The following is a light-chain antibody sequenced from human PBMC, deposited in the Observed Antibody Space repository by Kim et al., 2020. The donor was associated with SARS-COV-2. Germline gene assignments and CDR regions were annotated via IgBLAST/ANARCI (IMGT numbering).Light chain of an antibody. CDR2: GAS. CDR1: QSIANNF. CDR3: QEFETPHP. V-gene: IGKV3-20*01. J-gene: IGKJ4*01. Sequence: EIVLTQSPGTLSLSPGERATLSCRASQSIANNFLAWYQQKPGQAPRLLIYGASIRATGIADRFSGSGSGTDFTLTISRLQPEDFGVYYSQEFETPHPVGEGTKLELK.